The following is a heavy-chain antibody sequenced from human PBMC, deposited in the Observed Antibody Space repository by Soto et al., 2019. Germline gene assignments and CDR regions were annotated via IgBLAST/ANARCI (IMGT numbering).Heavy chain of an antibody. CDR3: ARWFTYGNFDYFDY. V-gene: IGHV3-74*01. Sequence: GGSLKLSCAASGFTFSSYWMHWFRQAPGKGLMWVSRINSGGGTTTYADSVKGRFTISRDNAKNTLHLQMNGLRAEDTALYYCARWFTYGNFDYFDYWGQGTQVSVSS. CDR2: INSGGGTT. D-gene: IGHD3-10*01. J-gene: IGHJ4*02. CDR1: GFTFSSYW.